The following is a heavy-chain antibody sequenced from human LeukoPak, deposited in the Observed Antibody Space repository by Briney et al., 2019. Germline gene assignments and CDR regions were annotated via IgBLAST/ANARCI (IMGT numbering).Heavy chain of an antibody. Sequence: GGSLRLSCAASGFTVSSNYMSWVRQAPGKGLEWVAFIRYDGSNKYYADSVKGRFTISRDNSKNTLYLQMNSLRAEDTAVYYCAKSHDYGDYSGPDYWGQGTLVTVSS. J-gene: IGHJ4*02. CDR2: IRYDGSNK. CDR3: AKSHDYGDYSGPDY. CDR1: GFTVSSNY. V-gene: IGHV3-30*02. D-gene: IGHD4-17*01.